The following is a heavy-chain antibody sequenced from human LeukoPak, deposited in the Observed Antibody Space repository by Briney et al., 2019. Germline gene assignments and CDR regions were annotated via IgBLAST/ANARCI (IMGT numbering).Heavy chain of an antibody. CDR1: GGSISNYY. CDR2: IYYSGST. J-gene: IGHJ6*02. V-gene: IGHV4-39*01. D-gene: IGHD2-15*01. Sequence: SETLSLTCTVSGGSISNYYWGWIRQPPGKGLEWIGSIYYSGSTYYNPSLKSRVTISVDTSKNQFSLKLSSVTAADTAVYYCARYGISMDVWGQGTTVTVSS. CDR3: ARYGISMDV.